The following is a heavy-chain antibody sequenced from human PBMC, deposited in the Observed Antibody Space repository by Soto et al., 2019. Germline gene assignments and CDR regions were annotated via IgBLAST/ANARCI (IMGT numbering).Heavy chain of an antibody. V-gene: IGHV3-23*01. D-gene: IGHD3-9*01. CDR3: AKDVPYDIVTGIEYCHH. CDR1: EFTFSSYA. CDR2: IRGTGRVT. J-gene: IGHJ1*01. Sequence: EVQLLESGGGLVQPGGSLKLSCAASEFTFSSYAMSWVRQAPGKGLEWVSGIRGTGRVTTYAESVKGGFTISRDNPKNTLYLQMNSLRAEDTAVYYCAKDVPYDIVTGIEYCHHWGQGTLVTVSS.